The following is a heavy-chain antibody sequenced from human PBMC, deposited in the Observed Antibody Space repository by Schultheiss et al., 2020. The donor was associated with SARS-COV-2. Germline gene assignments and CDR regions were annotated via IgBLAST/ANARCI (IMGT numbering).Heavy chain of an antibody. J-gene: IGHJ4*02. D-gene: IGHD4-11*01. CDR2: IYFTGIT. V-gene: IGHV4-59*08. CDR3: ARRRQDTNAYSYFDS. Sequence: SETLSLTCSVSGSSITGFFWTWIRQPPGKGLDPIGNIYFTGITKYNPSLKSRVTISIDTSKNQFSLKLGSVTAADTAVYYCARRRQDTNAYSYFDSWGQGTQVTVSS. CDR1: GSSITGFF.